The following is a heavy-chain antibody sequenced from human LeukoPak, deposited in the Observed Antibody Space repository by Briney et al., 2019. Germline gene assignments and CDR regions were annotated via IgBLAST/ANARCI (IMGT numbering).Heavy chain of an antibody. CDR3: PKDGPTPPDYSFAS. CDR1: GFSFDDYV. D-gene: IGHD2-15*01. CDR2: ISGDGGRT. J-gene: IGHJ4*02. V-gene: IGHV3-43*02. Sequence: PGGSLRLSCAASGFSFDDYVMHWVRQAPGKGLEWVSLISGDGGRTYYADSVSGRFTISRENSKDSRYLQMNSLRPEHPPIYSCPKDGPTPPDYSFASWGQGTLVPVSS.